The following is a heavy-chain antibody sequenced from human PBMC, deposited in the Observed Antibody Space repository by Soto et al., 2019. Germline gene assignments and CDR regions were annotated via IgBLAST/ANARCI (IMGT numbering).Heavy chain of an antibody. V-gene: IGHV3-7*03. CDR1: GFTFSIYW. CDR2: IKQDGSEK. Sequence: GGSLSTSCSASGFTFSIYWMSWARQAPGKGLEWVANIKQDGSEKYYVDSVKGRFTISRDNAKNSLYLQMNSLRAEDTAVYYCARNSWGLQFGAFDIWGQGTMVTVSS. J-gene: IGHJ3*02. CDR3: ARNSWGLQFGAFDI. D-gene: IGHD1-26*01.